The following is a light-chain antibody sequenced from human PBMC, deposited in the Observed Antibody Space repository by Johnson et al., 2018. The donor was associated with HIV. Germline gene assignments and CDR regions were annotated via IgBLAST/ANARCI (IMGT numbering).Light chain of an antibody. CDR1: SSNIGNNY. J-gene: IGLJ1*01. Sequence: QSVLTQPPSVSAAPGQKVTISCSGSSSNIGNNYVSWYQQVQGTAPKLLIYDNNKRPSGIPDRFSGSKSGTSATLGITGLQTGDEADYYCGTWDSSLSVYVFGTGTKVTVL. V-gene: IGLV1-51*01. CDR2: DNN. CDR3: GTWDSSLSVYV.